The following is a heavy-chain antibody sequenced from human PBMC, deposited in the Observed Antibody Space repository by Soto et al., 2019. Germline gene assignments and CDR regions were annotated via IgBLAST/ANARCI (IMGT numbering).Heavy chain of an antibody. Sequence: QVQLVESGGGVVQPGRSLRLSCAASGFTFSSYGMHWVRQAPGKGLEWVAVIWYDGSNKYYADSVKGRFTISRDNSKNTLYLQMNDRRAEDTAVYYCARPNYDIVTGYHTANEDNWFDPWGQGTLVTVSS. CDR1: GFTFSSYG. V-gene: IGHV3-33*01. J-gene: IGHJ5*02. CDR3: ARPNYDIVTGYHTANEDNWFDP. D-gene: IGHD3-9*01. CDR2: IWYDGSNK.